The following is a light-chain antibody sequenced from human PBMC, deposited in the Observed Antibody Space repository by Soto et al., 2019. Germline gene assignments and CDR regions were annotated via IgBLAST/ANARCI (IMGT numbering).Light chain of an antibody. J-gene: IGKJ4*01. CDR2: AAS. CDR1: QSIDTY. V-gene: IGKV1-39*01. Sequence: DIPMTQSPSSLSASVGDSVTISCRASQSIDTYLIWYQQKPGKAPKMLIYAASILQSGVPSRFSGSGSGAEYTLTISSLQPEDFATYFCQQTYSTPLTFGGGTKVEIK. CDR3: QQTYSTPLT.